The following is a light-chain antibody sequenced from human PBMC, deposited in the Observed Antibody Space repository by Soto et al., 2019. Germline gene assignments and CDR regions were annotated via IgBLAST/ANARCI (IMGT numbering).Light chain of an antibody. CDR1: QSVSSN. CDR3: QQYNNGPYT. J-gene: IGKJ2*01. V-gene: IGKV3-15*01. Sequence: EIVMTQSPATLAVSPGERAALSCRASQSVSSNFAWYQQKPGQAPRLLIYGASSRATGTPARFSGSGSGTEFTLSISSLQSEDFAVYYCQQYNNGPYTFGLGTKLEMK. CDR2: GAS.